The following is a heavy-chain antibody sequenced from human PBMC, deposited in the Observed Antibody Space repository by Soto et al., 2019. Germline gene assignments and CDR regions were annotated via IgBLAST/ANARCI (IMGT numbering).Heavy chain of an antibody. Sequence: QVQLVQSGAEVKKPGASVKVSCKVSGYTLNEVAMHWMRQAPGKGLEWLGGFDPDEAETIYAQHFQGRVTMTEDTSTDTLYMELSSLRSEDTALYFCTTYHGDYNFDHWGQGTLVTVSS. CDR1: GYTLNEVA. CDR3: TTYHGDYNFDH. V-gene: IGHV1-24*01. CDR2: FDPDEAET. D-gene: IGHD4-17*01. J-gene: IGHJ5*02.